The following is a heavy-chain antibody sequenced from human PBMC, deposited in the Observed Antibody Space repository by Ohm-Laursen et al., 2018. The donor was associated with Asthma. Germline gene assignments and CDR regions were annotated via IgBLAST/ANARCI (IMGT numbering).Heavy chain of an antibody. CDR1: GFTFRSYA. D-gene: IGHD2-21*02. CDR2: IWYDGSNK. V-gene: IGHV3-33*08. CDR3: ARDPFCGSGDCYSGFDY. Sequence: SLRLSCAASGFTFRSYAMHWVRQAPGKGLEWVAVIWYDGSNKYYADSVKGRFTISRDNSKNTLYLQMNSLRADDTAVYYCARDPFCGSGDCYSGFDYWGQGTLVTVSS. J-gene: IGHJ4*02.